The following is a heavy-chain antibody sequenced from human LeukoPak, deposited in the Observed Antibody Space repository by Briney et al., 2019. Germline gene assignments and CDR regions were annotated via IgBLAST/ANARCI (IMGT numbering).Heavy chain of an antibody. Sequence: ASVKVSCKTSGYTFTGYYMHWVRQAPGQGPEWVGWVSPYNGNTKYARKFQDRVTMTTDTSTSTAYMELRSLRSDDTAVYFCARGFYYDSGVFPDFQTFDSWGQGTLVTVSS. J-gene: IGHJ4*02. CDR2: VSPYNGNT. CDR3: ARGFYYDSGVFPDFQTFDS. CDR1: GYTFTGYY. D-gene: IGHD3-22*01. V-gene: IGHV1-18*04.